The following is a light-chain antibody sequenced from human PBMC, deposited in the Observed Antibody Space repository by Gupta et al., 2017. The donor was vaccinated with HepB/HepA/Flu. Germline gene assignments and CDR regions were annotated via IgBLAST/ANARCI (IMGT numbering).Light chain of an antibody. CDR3: MQASHFPRT. CDR2: QVS. V-gene: IGKV2-24*01. Sequence: DAVMTQTPLSLPVTLGQPASIPCRSSESLVHSNGNTYLNWLQQRPGQPPRLLIYQVSKRFSGVPDRFSGSGAGTVFTLKISRVEAEDVGIYYCMQASHFPRTFGQGTKVEIK. CDR1: ESLVHSNGNTY. J-gene: IGKJ1*01.